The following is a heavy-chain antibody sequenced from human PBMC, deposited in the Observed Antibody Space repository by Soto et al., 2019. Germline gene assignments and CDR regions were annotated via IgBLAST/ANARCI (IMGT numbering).Heavy chain of an antibody. V-gene: IGHV3-7*01. J-gene: IGHJ4*02. Sequence: WWSLRLSCSASVFRCSLFWMSWFRQTPGKGLEWVANINEDGSEKFFAGSVKGRFTISRENGENSLFLQMNSLRAGDSAVYYCARRYCSGASCPAIGIGFDYWGQGTLVTVSS. CDR3: ARRYCSGASCPAIGIGFDY. D-gene: IGHD2-15*01. CDR1: VFRCSLFW. CDR2: INEDGSEK.